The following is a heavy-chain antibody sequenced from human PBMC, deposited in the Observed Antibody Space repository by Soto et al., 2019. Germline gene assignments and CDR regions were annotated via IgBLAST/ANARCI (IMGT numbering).Heavy chain of an antibody. Sequence: QVQLVESGGGVVQPGRSLRLSCAASGFTFSSYGMHWVRQAPGKGLEWVAVISYDGSNKYYADSVKGRFTISRDNSKNPLDLQMNSLRAEDTAVYYCAKEVGQGWDYYYYSGMDVWGQGTTVTVSS. J-gene: IGHJ6*02. CDR1: GFTFSSYG. V-gene: IGHV3-30*18. D-gene: IGHD1-26*01. CDR3: AKEVGQGWDYYYYSGMDV. CDR2: ISYDGSNK.